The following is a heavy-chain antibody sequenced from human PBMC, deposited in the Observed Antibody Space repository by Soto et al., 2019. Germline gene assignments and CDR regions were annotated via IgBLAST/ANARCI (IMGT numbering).Heavy chain of an antibody. Sequence: ASVKVSCKASGYTFTSYAMHWVRQAPGQRHEWMGWINAGNGNTKYSQKFQGRVTITRDTSASTAYMELSSLRSEDTAVYYCARGPVLRYFDWLSSEDYYYYYMDVWGKGTTVTVSS. CDR2: INAGNGNT. D-gene: IGHD3-9*01. J-gene: IGHJ6*03. CDR3: ARGPVLRYFDWLSSEDYYYYYMDV. V-gene: IGHV1-3*01. CDR1: GYTFTSYA.